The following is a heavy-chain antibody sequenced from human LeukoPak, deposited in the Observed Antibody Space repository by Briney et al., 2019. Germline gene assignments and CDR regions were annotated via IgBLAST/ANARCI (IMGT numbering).Heavy chain of an antibody. CDR2: TSSSSSYI. Sequence: GGSLRLSCAASGFTFSSYSMNWVRQAPGKGLEWVSSTSSSSSYIYYADSVKGRFTISRDNAKNSLYLQMNSLRAEDTAVYYCARGGLRQLWESLLFDYWGQGTLVTVSS. V-gene: IGHV3-21*01. D-gene: IGHD1-26*01. CDR3: ARGGLRQLWESLLFDY. J-gene: IGHJ4*02. CDR1: GFTFSSYS.